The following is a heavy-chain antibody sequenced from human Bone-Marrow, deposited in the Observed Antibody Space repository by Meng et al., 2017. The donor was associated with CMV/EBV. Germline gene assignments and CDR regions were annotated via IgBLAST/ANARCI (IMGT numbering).Heavy chain of an antibody. J-gene: IGHJ5*02. D-gene: IGHD1-20*01. CDR1: GFTFSRND. CDR2: IGTAGDR. V-gene: IGHV3-13*01. CDR3: VRQWDYGYNSPDL. Sequence: GESLKISCAASGFTFSRNDMHWVRQPVGKGLEWVSTIGTAGDRSYAGSVKGRFTISRDNAKNSLYLQLNSLRAGDTAVYYCVRQWDYGYNSPDLWGQGTLVTVSS.